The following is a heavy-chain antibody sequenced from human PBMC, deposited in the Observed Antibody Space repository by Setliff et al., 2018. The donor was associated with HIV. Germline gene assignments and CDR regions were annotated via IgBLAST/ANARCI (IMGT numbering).Heavy chain of an antibody. CDR1: GDSVSSNNST. J-gene: IGHJ4*02. CDR2: TYYRSKWIN. Sequence: SQTLSLTCAISGDSVSSNNSTWNWIRQSPSRGLEWLGRTYYRSKWINNYALSVKSRITINPDTSKNQFSLQMNSLKAEDTAVYYCVRVSCSGAGCYTDRYFDYWGQGVLVTVSS. V-gene: IGHV6-1*01. D-gene: IGHD2-15*01. CDR3: VRVSCSGAGCYTDRYFDY.